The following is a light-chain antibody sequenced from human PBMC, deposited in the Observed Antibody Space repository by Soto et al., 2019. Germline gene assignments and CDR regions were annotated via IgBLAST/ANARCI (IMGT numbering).Light chain of an antibody. J-gene: IGKJ1*01. CDR2: KAS. Sequence: DIQMTQSPSTLSASVGDRVTITCRASQSISSWLAWYQQKPGTAPKLLIYKASTLQSGVPSSFSGSGSGTEFTLTISSLQPDESATYYCQQYNDYWTFGQGTKVE. CDR1: QSISSW. V-gene: IGKV1-5*03. CDR3: QQYNDYWT.